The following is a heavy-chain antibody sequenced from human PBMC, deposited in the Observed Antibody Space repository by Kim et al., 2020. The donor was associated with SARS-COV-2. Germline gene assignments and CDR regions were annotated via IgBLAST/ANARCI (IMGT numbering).Heavy chain of an antibody. D-gene: IGHD5-18*01. J-gene: IGHJ6*02. V-gene: IGHV1-18*01. CDR2: ISAYNGNT. CDR1: GYTFTSYG. Sequence: ASVKVSCKASGYTFTSYGISWVRQAPGQGLEWMGWISAYNGNTNYAQKLQGRVTMTTDTSTSTAYMELRSLRSDDTAVYYCARDPPLTAMAILLNYYYYYGMDVWGQGTTVTVSS. CDR3: ARDPPLTAMAILLNYYYYYGMDV.